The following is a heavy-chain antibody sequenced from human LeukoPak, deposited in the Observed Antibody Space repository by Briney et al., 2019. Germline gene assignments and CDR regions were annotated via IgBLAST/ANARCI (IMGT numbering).Heavy chain of an antibody. D-gene: IGHD2-15*01. V-gene: IGHV3-30*04. CDR1: GFTFSSYA. CDR2: ISYDGSNK. Sequence: GGSLRLSCAASGFTFSSYAMHWVRQAPGKGLEWVAVISYDGSNKYYADSVKGRFTISRDNSKNTLYLQMNSLRAEDTAVYYCAVGSPDIWGQGTMVTVSS. CDR3: AVGSPDI. J-gene: IGHJ3*02.